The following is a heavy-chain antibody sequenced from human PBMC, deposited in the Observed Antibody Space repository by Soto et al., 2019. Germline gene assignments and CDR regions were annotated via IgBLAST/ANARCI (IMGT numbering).Heavy chain of an antibody. V-gene: IGHV3-23*01. CDR3: AKGPYSGLLYYMDV. Sequence: PGGSLRLSCAASGFTFSSYAMSWVRQAPGKGLEWVSAISGSGGSTYYADSVKGRFTISRDNSKNTLYLQMNSLRAEDTAVYYCAKGPYSGLLYYMDVWGKGTTVTVSS. D-gene: IGHD1-26*01. J-gene: IGHJ6*03. CDR1: GFTFSSYA. CDR2: ISGSGGST.